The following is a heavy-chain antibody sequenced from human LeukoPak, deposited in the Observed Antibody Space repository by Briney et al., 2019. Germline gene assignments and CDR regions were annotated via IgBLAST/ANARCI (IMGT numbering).Heavy chain of an antibody. D-gene: IGHD6-19*01. CDR1: GFTFSSYW. Sequence: GGSLRLSCAASGFTFSSYWMHWVRQAPGKGLVWVSRVNPQGSETSYADSVKGRFTISRDNAKDALHLQMDNLRAEDTAVYYCARARWSSTGWFLGYWGQGTLVTVSS. V-gene: IGHV3-74*01. CDR2: VNPQGSET. CDR3: ARARWSSTGWFLGY. J-gene: IGHJ4*02.